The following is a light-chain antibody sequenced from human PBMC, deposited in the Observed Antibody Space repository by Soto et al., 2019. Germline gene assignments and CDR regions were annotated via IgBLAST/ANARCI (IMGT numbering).Light chain of an antibody. CDR1: QSISSY. CDR2: AVS. CDR3: QQSHRAPLT. V-gene: IGKV1-39*01. Sequence: DVQMTQSPSSLSASVGDRVTITCRASQSISSYLNWYQQKPGRAPRLLIYAVSILQSGVPSRFSGSGFGIDFTLTFSGLQPEDFAVYYCQQSHRAPLTFGGGTTVEIK. J-gene: IGKJ4*01.